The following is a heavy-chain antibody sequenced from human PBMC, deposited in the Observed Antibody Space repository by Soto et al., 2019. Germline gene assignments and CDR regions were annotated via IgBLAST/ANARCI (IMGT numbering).Heavy chain of an antibody. V-gene: IGHV4-30-4*01. J-gene: IGHJ6*02. CDR2: IYYSGRT. CDR1: GGSLSSGVYY. CDR3: ARGNYYAMDV. Sequence: SETLSLTCTVSGGSLSSGVYYWSWIRQPPGRGLEWIGYIYYSGRTYFNPSLKSRLTISVDSSKSQFSLRLTSVTAADTAMYYCARGNYYAMDVWGQGTTVTVSS.